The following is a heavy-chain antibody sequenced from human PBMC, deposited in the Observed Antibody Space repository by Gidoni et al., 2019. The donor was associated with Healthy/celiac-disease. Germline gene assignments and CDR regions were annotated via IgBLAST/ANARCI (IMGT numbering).Heavy chain of an antibody. V-gene: IGHV3-23*01. J-gene: IGHJ3*02. D-gene: IGHD6-13*01. CDR2: ISGSGGST. CDR3: AKVALSIAAAGSDAFDI. Sequence: EVQLLESGGGLVQPGGSLRLSCAASGFPFSSYAMSWVRQAPGKGLEWVSAISGSGGSTYYADSVKGRFTISRDNSKNTLYLQMNSLRAEDTAVYYCAKVALSIAAAGSDAFDIWGQGTMVTVSS. CDR1: GFPFSSYA.